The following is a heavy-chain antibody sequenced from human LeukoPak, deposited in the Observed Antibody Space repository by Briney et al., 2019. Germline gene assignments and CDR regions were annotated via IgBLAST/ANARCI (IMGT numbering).Heavy chain of an antibody. Sequence: GGSLRLSCAASGFTFSSYAMSWVRQAPGKGLEWVSAISGSGGSTYYADSVKGPFTISRDNSKNTLYLQMNSLRAEGTAVYYCAKSSLPRQQLVRLYFDYWGQGTLVTVSS. CDR3: AKSSLPRQQLVRLYFDY. D-gene: IGHD6-13*01. CDR1: GFTFSSYA. CDR2: ISGSGGST. J-gene: IGHJ4*02. V-gene: IGHV3-23*01.